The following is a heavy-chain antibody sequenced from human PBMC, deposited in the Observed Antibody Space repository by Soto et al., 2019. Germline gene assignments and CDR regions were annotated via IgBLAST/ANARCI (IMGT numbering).Heavy chain of an antibody. CDR3: ARPTSFYGDYVAYYFDY. J-gene: IGHJ4*02. D-gene: IGHD4-17*01. Sequence: GGSLRLSCAASGFTFSSYAMSWVRQAPGKGLEWVSAISGGGGSTYYADSVKGRFTISRDNSKNTLYLQMNSLRAEDTAVYYCARPTSFYGDYVAYYFDYWGQGTLVTVSS. V-gene: IGHV3-23*01. CDR1: GFTFSSYA. CDR2: ISGGGGST.